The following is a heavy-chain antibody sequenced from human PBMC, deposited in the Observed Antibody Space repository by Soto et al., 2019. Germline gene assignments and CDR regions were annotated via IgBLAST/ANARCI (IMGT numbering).Heavy chain of an antibody. CDR3: ARARYCSSTSCYIPPFDY. CDR2: ISSSSSTI. D-gene: IGHD2-2*02. V-gene: IGHV3-48*01. J-gene: IGHJ4*02. CDR1: GFTFSSYS. Sequence: HPGGSLRLSCAASGFTFSSYSMNWVRQAPGKGLEWVSYISSSSSTIYYADSVKGRFTISRDNAKNSLYLQMNSLRAEDTAVYYCARARYCSSTSCYIPPFDYWGQGTLVTVSS.